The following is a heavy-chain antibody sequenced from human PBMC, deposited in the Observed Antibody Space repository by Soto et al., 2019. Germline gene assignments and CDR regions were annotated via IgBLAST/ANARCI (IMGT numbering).Heavy chain of an antibody. Sequence: GESLKISCKGSGYSFTSYWIGWVRQMPGKGLEWMGIIYPGDSDTRYSPSFQGQVTISADKSISTAYLQWSSLKASDTAMYYYARHASGRKNTPKDYGRDVWAQGTTVTVSS. V-gene: IGHV5-51*01. CDR1: GYSFTSYW. CDR2: IYPGDSDT. D-gene: IGHD3-10*01. CDR3: ARHASGRKNTPKDYGRDV. J-gene: IGHJ6*02.